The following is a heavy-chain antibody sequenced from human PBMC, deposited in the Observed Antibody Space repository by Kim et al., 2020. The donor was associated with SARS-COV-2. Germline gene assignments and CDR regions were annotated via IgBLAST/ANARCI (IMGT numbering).Heavy chain of an antibody. V-gene: IGHV4-34*01. D-gene: IGHD1-1*01. J-gene: IGHJ6*01. CDR2: INHSGST. CDR3: ATGVHTVGYYYGMDV. CDR1: GGSFSGYY. Sequence: SQTLSLTCALYGGSFSGYYCSWIRHPPGKGLEWIWEINHSGSTNYNPSLKSRVTISVDTSQNQFSLKLSSVTAADTAVYYCATGVHTVGYYYGMDV.